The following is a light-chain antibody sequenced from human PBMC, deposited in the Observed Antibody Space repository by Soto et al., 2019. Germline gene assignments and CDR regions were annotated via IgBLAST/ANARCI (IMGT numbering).Light chain of an antibody. CDR2: AAS. V-gene: IGKV3-20*01. J-gene: IGKJ4*01. CDR3: QQYGSSLS. CDR1: QSISTY. Sequence: EIVLTQSPAMRSVSPGWRATLSCRASQSISTYINWFQQKPGQPPRLLIYAASTRVTGIPDRISGSGSGTDFSLTISSVEPEDFAVYYCQQYGSSLSVGGGTKVEI.